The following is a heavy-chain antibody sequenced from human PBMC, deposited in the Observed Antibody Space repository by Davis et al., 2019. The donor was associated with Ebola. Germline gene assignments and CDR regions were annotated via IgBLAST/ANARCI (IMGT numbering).Heavy chain of an antibody. CDR3: ARTHSSSSGRVFDY. CDR1: GFTFSTYE. V-gene: IGHV3-48*03. J-gene: IGHJ4*02. CDR2: IHNGGSTI. Sequence: PGGSLRLSCAASGFTFSTYEMNWVRLAPGKGLEWVSYIHNGGSTIYYADSVRGRFTISRDSARNSLYLQLNGLRAEDAAVYYCARTHSSSSGRVFDYWGQGTLVTVSS. D-gene: IGHD6-6*01.